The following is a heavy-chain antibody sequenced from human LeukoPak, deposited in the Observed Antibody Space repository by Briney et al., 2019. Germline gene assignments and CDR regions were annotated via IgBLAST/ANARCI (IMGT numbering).Heavy chain of an antibody. J-gene: IGHJ4*02. V-gene: IGHV3-73*01. CDR3: TRDLYGSGTYYNYFDY. D-gene: IGHD3-10*01. Sequence: PGTSLRLSCAASGFTFSSYGMHWVRQASGKGLEWVGRIRSKANTYATAYAASVKGRFTISRDDSKNTAYLQMNSLKTEDTAVYYCTRDLYGSGTYYNYFDYWGQGTLVTVSS. CDR1: GFTFSSYG. CDR2: IRSKANTYAT.